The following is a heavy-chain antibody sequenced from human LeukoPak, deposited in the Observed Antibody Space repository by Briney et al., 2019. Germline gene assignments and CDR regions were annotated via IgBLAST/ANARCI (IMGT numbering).Heavy chain of an antibody. CDR3: ARDGDYYDSRGDAFDI. J-gene: IGHJ3*02. CDR2: IWYDGSNK. V-gene: IGHV3-33*01. CDR1: GFTFSSYG. D-gene: IGHD3-22*01. Sequence: GGSLPVSCAASGFTFSSYGMHWVRQAPGKGLEWVAVIWYDGSNKYYADSVKGRFTISRDNSKNTLYLQMNSLRAEDTAVYYCARDGDYYDSRGDAFDIWGQGALVAVAS.